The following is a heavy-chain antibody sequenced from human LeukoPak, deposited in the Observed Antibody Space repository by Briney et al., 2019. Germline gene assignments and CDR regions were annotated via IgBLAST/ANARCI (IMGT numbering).Heavy chain of an antibody. CDR1: GFTFSSYA. J-gene: IGHJ4*02. CDR2: ISYDGSNK. D-gene: IGHD6-13*01. V-gene: IGHV3-30*04. Sequence: GGSLRLSCAASGFTFSSYAMHWVRRAPGKGLEWEAVISYDGSNKYYADSVKGRFTISRDNSKNTLYLQMNSLRAEDTAVYYCAKVAGAAGYFDYWGQGTLVTVSS. CDR3: AKVAGAAGYFDY.